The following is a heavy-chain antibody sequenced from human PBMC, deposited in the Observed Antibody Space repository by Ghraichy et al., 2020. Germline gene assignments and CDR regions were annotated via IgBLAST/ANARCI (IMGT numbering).Heavy chain of an antibody. CDR3: ARGCGACGGGNPGDY. V-gene: IGHV1-18*01. D-gene: IGHD2-21*01. Sequence: ASVKVSCKASGYTFTTYGISWVRQAPGQGLEWMGWISAYNGNTNYAQKLQGRVTMTTDTSTSTAYMELRSLRSDDTAVYYCARGCGACGGGNPGDYWGQGTLVTVSS. CDR1: GYTFTTYG. J-gene: IGHJ4*02. CDR2: ISAYNGNT.